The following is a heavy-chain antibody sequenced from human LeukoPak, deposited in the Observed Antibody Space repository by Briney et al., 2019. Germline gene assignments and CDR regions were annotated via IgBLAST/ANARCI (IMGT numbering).Heavy chain of an antibody. V-gene: IGHV1-2*02. Sequence: ASVKVSCKASGYTFTGYYMHWVRQAPGQGLEWMGWINPKSGGTNYAQKFQGRVTMTRDTSISTAYMELSRLRSDDTAVYYCARDGTYYYGSGSYGGADYWGQGTLVTVSS. CDR3: ARDGTYYYGSGSYGGADY. CDR1: GYTFTGYY. J-gene: IGHJ4*02. D-gene: IGHD3-10*01. CDR2: INPKSGGT.